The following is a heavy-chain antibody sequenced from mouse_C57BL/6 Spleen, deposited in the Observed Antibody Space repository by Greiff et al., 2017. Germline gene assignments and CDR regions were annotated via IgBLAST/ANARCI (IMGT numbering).Heavy chain of an antibody. Sequence: QVQLQQSGAELAKPGASVKLSCKASGYTFTSYWMHWVKQRPGQGLEWIGYINPSSGYTKYNQKFKDKATLTVDKSSSTAYMQLSSLTYEDSAVYYCAKTAQATFDYWGQGTTLTVSS. V-gene: IGHV1-7*01. CDR3: AKTAQATFDY. D-gene: IGHD3-2*02. CDR2: INPSSGYT. CDR1: GYTFTSYW. J-gene: IGHJ2*01.